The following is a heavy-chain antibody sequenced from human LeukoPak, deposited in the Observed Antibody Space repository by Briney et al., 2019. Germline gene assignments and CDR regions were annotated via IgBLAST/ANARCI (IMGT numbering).Heavy chain of an antibody. J-gene: IGHJ6*02. D-gene: IGHD6-19*01. Sequence: GGSLRLSCAASGFTFSSYAMSWVRQAPGKGLEWVSVIYSGGSTYYADSVKGRFTISRDNSKNTLYLQMNSLRAEDTAVYYCAKAAVAGTYYYGMDVWGQGTTVTVSS. V-gene: IGHV3-23*03. CDR3: AKAAVAGTYYYGMDV. CDR2: IYSGGST. CDR1: GFTFSSYA.